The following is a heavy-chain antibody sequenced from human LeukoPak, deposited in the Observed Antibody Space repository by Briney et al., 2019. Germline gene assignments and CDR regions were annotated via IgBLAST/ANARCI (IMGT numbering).Heavy chain of an antibody. V-gene: IGHV3-23*01. J-gene: IGHJ4*02. CDR2: ISGSGGST. Sequence: SGGSLRLSCAASGFTFSSYAMSWVRQAPGKGLEWVSGISGSGGSTYYADSVKGRFTFSRDNSKNTLYLQMNSLRAEDTAVYYCAREGDGGSSSGFDYWGQGTLVTVSS. CDR3: AREGDGGSSSGFDY. CDR1: GFTFSSYA. D-gene: IGHD6-6*01.